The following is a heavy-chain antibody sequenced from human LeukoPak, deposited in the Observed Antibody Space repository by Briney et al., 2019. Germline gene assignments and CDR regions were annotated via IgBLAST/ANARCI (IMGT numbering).Heavy chain of an antibody. D-gene: IGHD6-13*01. J-gene: IGHJ4*02. CDR2: SYYSGST. Sequence: SETLSLTCTVSGGSISRGDYYWSWIRHHPGEGVEWFANSYYSGSTYYNPSLKSRVIISVDTSKNQFSLNMSSVTAADTAMYYCARAFSSNFYYLDYWGQGTLVTVSS. CDR1: GGSISRGDYY. V-gene: IGHV4-31*03. CDR3: ARAFSSNFYYLDY.